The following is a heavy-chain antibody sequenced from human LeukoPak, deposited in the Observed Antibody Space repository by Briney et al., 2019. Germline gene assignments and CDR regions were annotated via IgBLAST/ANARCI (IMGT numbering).Heavy chain of an antibody. V-gene: IGHV3-49*04. CDR1: GFTFGDYA. CDR3: TRETRGYSYGLDY. D-gene: IGHD5-18*01. CDR2: IRSKAYGGTT. Sequence: PGGSLRLSCTASGFTFGDYAMSWVRQAPGKGLEWVGFIRSKAYGGTTEYAASVKGRFTISRDDSKSIAYLQMNSLKTEDTAVYYCTRETRGYSYGLDYWGQGTLVTVSS. J-gene: IGHJ4*02.